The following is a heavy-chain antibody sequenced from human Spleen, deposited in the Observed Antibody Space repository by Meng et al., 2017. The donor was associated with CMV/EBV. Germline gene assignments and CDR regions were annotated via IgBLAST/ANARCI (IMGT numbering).Heavy chain of an antibody. V-gene: IGHV1-69*10. J-gene: IGHJ4*02. CDR3: ARDLDGSGSYSAY. CDR1: GYTFTSYG. Sequence: SVKVSCKASGYTFTSYGISWVRQAPGQGLEWMGWIIPILEKTDYAQKFQGRVTTTADKSSSTTYIQLSNLASEDTAVYYCARDLDGSGSYSAYWGQGTLVTVSS. CDR2: IIPILEKT. D-gene: IGHD1-26*01.